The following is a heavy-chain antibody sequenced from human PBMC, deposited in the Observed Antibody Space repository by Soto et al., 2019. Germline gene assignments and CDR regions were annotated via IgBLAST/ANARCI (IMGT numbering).Heavy chain of an antibody. CDR1: GFTFSSYG. V-gene: IGHV3-30*18. CDR3: AKAPGDKVGGWFEY. CDR2: ISYDGSNK. D-gene: IGHD6-19*01. Sequence: GGSLRLSCAASGFTFSSYGMHWVRQAPGKGLEWVAVISYDGSNKYYADSVKGRFTISRDNSKNTLYLQMNSLRAEDTAVYYCAKAPGDKVGGWFEYWGQGTLVTVSS. J-gene: IGHJ4*02.